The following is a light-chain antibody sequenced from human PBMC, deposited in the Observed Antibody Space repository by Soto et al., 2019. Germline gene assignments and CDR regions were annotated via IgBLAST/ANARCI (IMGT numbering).Light chain of an antibody. CDR3: QQYGGSPLT. CDR2: ATS. J-gene: IGKJ4*01. Sequence: EIVLTQSPGTLSLSPGERATLSCRASQSIRDTYLAWYQQKPGQAPTLLIYATSDRATGIPDRFSSSGSATDFTLTISRLEPEDAAVYYCQQYGGSPLTVGGGTKVEIK. CDR1: QSIRDTY. V-gene: IGKV3-20*01.